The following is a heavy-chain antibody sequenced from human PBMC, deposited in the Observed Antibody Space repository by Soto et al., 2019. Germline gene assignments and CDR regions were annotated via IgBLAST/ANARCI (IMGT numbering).Heavy chain of an antibody. V-gene: IGHV4-30-4*01. Sequence: QVQLQESGPGLVKPSQTLSLTCTVSGGSISSGDYYWSWIRQPPGKGLEWIGYIYYSGSTYYNPSLKSRVXXXVXSSTNQFSRKLSSVTAADTAVYYCARERPDGSRLDPWGQGTLVTVSS. D-gene: IGHD6-13*01. CDR1: GGSISSGDYY. CDR3: ARERPDGSRLDP. J-gene: IGHJ5*02. CDR2: IYYSGST.